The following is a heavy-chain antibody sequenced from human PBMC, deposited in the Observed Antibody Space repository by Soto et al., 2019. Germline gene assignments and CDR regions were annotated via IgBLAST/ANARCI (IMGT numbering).Heavy chain of an antibody. CDR2: INPSGGST. J-gene: IGHJ4*02. CDR3: ARTAYSGYDLHYFDY. V-gene: IGHV1-46*03. Sequence: QVQLVQSGAEVKKPGASVKVSCKASGYTFTSYYMHWVRQAPGQGLEWMGIINPSGGSTSYAQKFQGRVTMTRDTSTSTVYMELSSLRSEDTAVYYCARTAYSGYDLHYFDYWGQGTLVTVSS. CDR1: GYTFTSYY. D-gene: IGHD5-12*01.